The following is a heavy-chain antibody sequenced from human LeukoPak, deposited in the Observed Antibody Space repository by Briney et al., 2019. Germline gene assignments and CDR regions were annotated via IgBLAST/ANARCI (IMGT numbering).Heavy chain of an antibody. CDR3: AKVGSGWYYFDY. CDR2: ISGSGGST. Sequence: PGGSLRLSCAASGFTFSSYAMSWVRQAPGKGLEWVSGISGSGGSTYYADSVKGRFTISRDNSKNTLYLQMNSLRAEDTAVYYCAKVGSGWYYFDYWGQGTLVTVCS. CDR1: GFTFSSYA. D-gene: IGHD6-19*01. J-gene: IGHJ4*02. V-gene: IGHV3-23*01.